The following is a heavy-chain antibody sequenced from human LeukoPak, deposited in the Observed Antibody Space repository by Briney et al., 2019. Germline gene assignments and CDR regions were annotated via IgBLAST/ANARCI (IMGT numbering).Heavy chain of an antibody. CDR1: GYTFTSYD. D-gene: IGHD2-15*01. CDR3: AGGRPRGYCSGGSCYHNFDY. J-gene: IGHJ4*02. Sequence: GASVKVSCKASGYTFTSYDINWVRQATGQGLEWMGWMNPNSGGTNYAQKFQGRVTMTRDTSISTAYMELSRLRSDDTAVYYCAGGRPRGYCSGGSCYHNFDYWGQGTLVTVSS. V-gene: IGHV1-2*02. CDR2: MNPNSGGT.